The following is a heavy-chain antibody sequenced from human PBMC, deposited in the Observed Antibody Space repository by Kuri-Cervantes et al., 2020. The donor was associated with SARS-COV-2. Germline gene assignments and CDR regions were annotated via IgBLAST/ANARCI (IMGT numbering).Heavy chain of an antibody. CDR3: ARGMVRGLIQYYYYGMDV. Sequence: ASVKVSCKASGYTFSDYYMYWVRQAPGQGLEWMGWINPNSGGTNYAQKFQGWVTITRDTSISTAYMELSRLRSDDTAVYYCARGMVRGLIQYYYYGMDVWGQGATVTVSS. V-gene: IGHV1-2*04. D-gene: IGHD3-10*01. CDR1: GYTFSDYY. J-gene: IGHJ6*02. CDR2: INPNSGGT.